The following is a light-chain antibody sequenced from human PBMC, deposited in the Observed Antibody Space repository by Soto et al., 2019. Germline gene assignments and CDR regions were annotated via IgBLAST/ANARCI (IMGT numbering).Light chain of an antibody. J-gene: IGKJ2*01. Sequence: EIVLTQSPGTLSLSPGERATLSCRASQSVSSSYLAWYQQKPGQAPRLLIWGVSTRATGVPDRFSGSGSGADFSLTINRLEPEDFAVYYCQHFGSSPGYTFGRGAKLEIK. V-gene: IGKV3-20*01. CDR2: GVS. CDR3: QHFGSSPGYT. CDR1: QSVSSSY.